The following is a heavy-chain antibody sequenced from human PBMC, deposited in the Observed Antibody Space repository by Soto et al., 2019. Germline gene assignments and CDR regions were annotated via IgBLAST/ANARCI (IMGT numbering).Heavy chain of an antibody. J-gene: IGHJ5*02. CDR1: GGSISGYY. V-gene: IGHV4-59*01. D-gene: IGHD2-15*01. Sequence: QVQLQESGPGLVKPSETLSLTCTVSGGSISGYYWSWIRQSPGKGLEWIGYIYYNGNTNYNPSLNSRVTISVDTSKDQFYLRLSSVTAADTAVDYCARVVGKNWFDPWGQGTLGTVSS. CDR2: IYYNGNT. CDR3: ARVVGKNWFDP.